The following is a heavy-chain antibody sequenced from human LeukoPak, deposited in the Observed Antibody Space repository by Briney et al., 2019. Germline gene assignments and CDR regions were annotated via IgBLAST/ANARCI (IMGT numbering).Heavy chain of an antibody. CDR3: ARQTAYYYDSSGYYY. CDR1: GFTFSDYY. V-gene: IGHV3-11*01. D-gene: IGHD3-22*01. Sequence: GGSLRLSCAASGFTFSDYYMSWIRQAPGKGLEWVSYISSSGSTIYYADSVKGRFTISRDNARNSLYLQMNSLRAEDTAVYYCARQTAYYYDSSGYYYWGQGTLVTVSS. J-gene: IGHJ4*02. CDR2: ISSSGSTI.